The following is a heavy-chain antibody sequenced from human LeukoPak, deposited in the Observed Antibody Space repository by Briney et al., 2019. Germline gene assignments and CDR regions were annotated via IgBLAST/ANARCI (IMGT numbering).Heavy chain of an antibody. Sequence: PGGSPRLSCAASGFTFSSYSMNWVRQAPGKGLEWVSYISTGSSTIYYADSVKGRFTISRDNAKNSLYLQMNSLRDEDTAVYYCARDVERTGGTYYYGSGSPRGWGQGTLVTVSS. V-gene: IGHV3-48*02. D-gene: IGHD3-10*01. J-gene: IGHJ4*02. CDR1: GFTFSSYS. CDR2: ISTGSSTI. CDR3: ARDVERTGGTYYYGSGSPRG.